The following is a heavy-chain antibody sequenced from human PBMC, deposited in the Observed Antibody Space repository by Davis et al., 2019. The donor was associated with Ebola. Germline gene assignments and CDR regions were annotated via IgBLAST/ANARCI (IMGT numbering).Heavy chain of an antibody. CDR1: GGSISSSSYY. Sequence: SETLSLTCTVSGGSISSSSYYWGWIRQPPGKGLEWIGSIYYSGSTYYNPSLKSRVTISVDTSKNQFSLKLSSVTAADTAVYYCARRAAAGTPTNSDDYWGQGTLVTVSS. J-gene: IGHJ4*02. V-gene: IGHV4-39*01. CDR2: IYYSGST. CDR3: ARRAAAGTPTNSDDY. D-gene: IGHD6-13*01.